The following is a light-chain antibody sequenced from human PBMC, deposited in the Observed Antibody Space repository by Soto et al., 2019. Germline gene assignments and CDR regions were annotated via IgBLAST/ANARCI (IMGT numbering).Light chain of an antibody. J-gene: IGKJ4*01. CDR3: QQYDNLPLT. CDR1: QDISNY. CDR2: DAS. V-gene: IGKV1-33*01. Sequence: DIQITESPSSLSASVGYRVTITCQSIQDISNYLNCYQQKPGKYPKLLIYDASNLEKGVPSRFSGSGSGTDSTFTISSLQPEASAKYYCQQYDNLPLTFGGGNKVEIK.